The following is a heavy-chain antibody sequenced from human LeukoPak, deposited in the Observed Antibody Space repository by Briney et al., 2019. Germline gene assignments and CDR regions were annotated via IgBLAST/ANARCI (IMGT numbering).Heavy chain of an antibody. V-gene: IGHV1-8*01. CDR3: ARGTGGSGGYYYYMDV. CDR1: GYTFTSYD. CDR2: MNPNSGNT. Sequence: ASVKVSCKASGYTFTSYDINWVRQATGQGLEWMGWMNPNSGNTGYAQKFQGRVTMTRNTSISTAYMELSSLRSEDTAVYYCARGTGGSGGYYYYMDVWGKGTTVTISS. J-gene: IGHJ6*03. D-gene: IGHD3-10*01.